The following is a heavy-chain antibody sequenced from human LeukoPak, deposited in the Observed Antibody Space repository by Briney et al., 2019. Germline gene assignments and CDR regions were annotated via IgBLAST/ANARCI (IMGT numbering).Heavy chain of an antibody. Sequence: PGGSLRLSCAASGFTFSSYAMSWVRQAPGKGLEWVSAFSGSGGSTYYADSVKGLFTISRDNSKNTLYLQMNSLRAEDTAVYYCAKDIQERVFDYVWGSYLPGSTFGYWGQGTLVTVSS. CDR1: GFTFSSYA. J-gene: IGHJ4*02. CDR3: AKDIQERVFDYVWGSYLPGSTFGY. D-gene: IGHD3-16*02. V-gene: IGHV3-23*01. CDR2: FSGSGGST.